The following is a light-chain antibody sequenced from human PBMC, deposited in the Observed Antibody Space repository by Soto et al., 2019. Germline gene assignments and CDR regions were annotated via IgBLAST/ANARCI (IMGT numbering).Light chain of an antibody. J-gene: IGKJ1*01. CDR1: QSLNSFY. CDR2: GSS. Sequence: EIVMTQSPGTLSLSPAERATLSCRASQSLNSFYLAWYQQKPGQAPRLLIYGSSNRATGIPDRFSGSGSGTDFTLTISRLDPEDFAVYYCQQYDISPRTFGQGTKVEVK. CDR3: QQYDISPRT. V-gene: IGKV3-20*01.